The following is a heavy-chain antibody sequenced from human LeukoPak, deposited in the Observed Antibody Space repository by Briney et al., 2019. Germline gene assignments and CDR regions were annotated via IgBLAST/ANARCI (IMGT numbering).Heavy chain of an antibody. J-gene: IGHJ4*02. CDR1: GFTVSSNY. V-gene: IGHV3-66*02. CDR2: LYSAGNT. CDR3: ARARDYIVVDF. D-gene: IGHD5-12*01. Sequence: GGSLRLSCAASGFTVSSNYMNWVRQAPGKGPEWVSVLYSAGNTYYADSVKGRFTISRDNSKNKLFLQMDSLRPVDTAVYYCARARDYIVVDFWGQGTLVTVSS.